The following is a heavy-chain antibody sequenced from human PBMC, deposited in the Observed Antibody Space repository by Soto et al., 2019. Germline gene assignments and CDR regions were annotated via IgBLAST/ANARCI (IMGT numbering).Heavy chain of an antibody. V-gene: IGHV1-18*01. Sequence: ASVKVSCKASGYTFTSYGISWARQAPGQGLEWMGWISAYDGNTNYAQKLQGRVTMTTDTSTSTAYMELRSLRSDDTAVYYCAGGYSSGWYSEDAFDIWGQGKMVTVSS. CDR2: ISAYDGNT. J-gene: IGHJ3*02. D-gene: IGHD6-19*01. CDR1: GYTFTSYG. CDR3: AGGYSSGWYSEDAFDI.